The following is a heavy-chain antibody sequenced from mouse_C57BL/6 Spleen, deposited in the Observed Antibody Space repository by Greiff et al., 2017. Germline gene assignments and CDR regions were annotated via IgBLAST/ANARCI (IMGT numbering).Heavy chain of an antibody. CDR2: ISSGGDYI. CDR3: TRGAYGSSYDY. J-gene: IGHJ2*01. D-gene: IGHD1-1*01. V-gene: IGHV5-9-1*02. CDR1: GFTFSSYA. Sequence: EVKLVESGEGLVKPGGSLKLSCAASGFTFSSYAMSWVRQTPEKRLEWVAYISSGGDYIYYADTVQGRFTISRDNARNTLYLQMSSLKSEDTAMYYCTRGAYGSSYDYWGQGTTLTVSS.